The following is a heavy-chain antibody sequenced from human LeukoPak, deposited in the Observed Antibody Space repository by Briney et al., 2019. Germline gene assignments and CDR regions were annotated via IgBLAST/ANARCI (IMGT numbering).Heavy chain of an antibody. Sequence: GGSLRLSCAASGFTFSDYNMHWIRPAPGKGLEWISYLSSRGGTIFYADSVKGRFTISRDNAETSLFLKLNSPRPEDMAVYYCARDGIQSFGLITKHDYWGQGTLVTVSS. V-gene: IGHV3-11*04. CDR2: LSSRGGTI. J-gene: IGHJ4*02. CDR3: ARDGIQSFGLITKHDY. CDR1: GFTFSDYN. D-gene: IGHD3-3*01.